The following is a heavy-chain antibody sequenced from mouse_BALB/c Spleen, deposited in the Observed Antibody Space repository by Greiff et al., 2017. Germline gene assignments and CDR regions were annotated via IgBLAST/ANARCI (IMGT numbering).Heavy chain of an antibody. CDR2: IDPETGGT. CDR3: TRGYGSSDFDY. V-gene: IGHV1-15*01. CDR1: GYTFTDYE. Sequence: QVQLKQFGAEPVRPGASVTLSRKASGYTFTDYEMHWVKQTPVHGLEWIGAIDPETGGTAYNQKFKGKATLTADKSSSTAYMELRSLTSEDSAVYYCTRGYGSSDFDYWGQGTTLTVSS. J-gene: IGHJ2*01. D-gene: IGHD1-1*01.